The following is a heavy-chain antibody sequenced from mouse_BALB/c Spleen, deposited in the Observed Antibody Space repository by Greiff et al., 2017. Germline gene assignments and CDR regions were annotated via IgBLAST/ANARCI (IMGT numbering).Heavy chain of an antibody. Sequence: VQGVESGPGLVAPSQSLSITCTVSGFSLTSYGVYWVRQPPGKGLEWLGVIWAGGSTNYNSALMSRLSISKDNSKSQVFLKMNSLQTDDTAMYYCARGPNWFDYWGQGTTLTVSS. J-gene: IGHJ2*01. D-gene: IGHD4-1*01. CDR1: GFSLTSYG. CDR2: IWAGGST. CDR3: ARGPNWFDY. V-gene: IGHV2-9*02.